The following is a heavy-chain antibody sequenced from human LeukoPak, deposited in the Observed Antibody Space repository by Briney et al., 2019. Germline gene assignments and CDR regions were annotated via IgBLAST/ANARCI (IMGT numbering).Heavy chain of an antibody. J-gene: IGHJ4*02. CDR1: GYSFVGYG. Sequence: ASVKVSCKASGYSFVGYGITWVRQAPGQGLEWMGWFNPENGNTNYAQKFQGRVTMTRDTSITTAYMELPTLTSDDTAVYYCARGSSSPVPNFDYWGQGTLVTVSS. D-gene: IGHD6-13*01. CDR2: FNPENGNT. CDR3: ARGSSSPVPNFDY. V-gene: IGHV1-2*02.